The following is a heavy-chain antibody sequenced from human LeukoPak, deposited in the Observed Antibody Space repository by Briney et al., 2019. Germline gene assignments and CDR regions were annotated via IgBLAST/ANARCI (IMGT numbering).Heavy chain of an antibody. CDR2: ISSRSSNK. Sequence: KTGGSLRLSCAASGFTFSNYYMSWIRQAPGKGLVWVSYISSRSSNKEYADSVKGRFTISRDNSKNSLYLQMDSLRAEDSATYYCAREGWDLNALDIWGQGTMVTVSP. D-gene: IGHD1-26*01. CDR1: GFTFSNYY. V-gene: IGHV3-11*04. CDR3: AREGWDLNALDI. J-gene: IGHJ3*02.